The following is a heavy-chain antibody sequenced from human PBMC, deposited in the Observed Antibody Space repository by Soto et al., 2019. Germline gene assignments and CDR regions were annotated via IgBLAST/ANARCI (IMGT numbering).Heavy chain of an antibody. J-gene: IGHJ6*02. D-gene: IGHD3-10*01. Sequence: GGSLRLSCAASGFTFSSYWMSWVRQAPGKGLEWVANIKQDGSEKYYVDSVKGRFTISRDNAKNSLYLQMNSLRAEDTAVYYCARDLGGGLDYYYYYGMDVWGQGTTVTVSS. CDR3: ARDLGGGLDYYYYYGMDV. V-gene: IGHV3-7*05. CDR1: GFTFSSYW. CDR2: IKQDGSEK.